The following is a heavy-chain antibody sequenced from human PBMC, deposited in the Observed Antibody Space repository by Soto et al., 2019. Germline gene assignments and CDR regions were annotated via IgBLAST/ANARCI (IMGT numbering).Heavy chain of an antibody. V-gene: IGHV3-74*01. CDR1: GFPFSSYW. D-gene: IGHD3-9*01. Sequence: EVQLVESGGDLVQRGGSLRLPCAASGFPFSSYWMHWVRHNPRKGLDWVASISGDGVTTYYADSVTGRFTVSRDNAKNTLSLQISGLRAEDTAVYYCAREYYGLLTGYYTDYWGQGTLVSVSS. CDR2: ISGDGVTT. CDR3: AREYYGLLTGYYTDY. J-gene: IGHJ4*02.